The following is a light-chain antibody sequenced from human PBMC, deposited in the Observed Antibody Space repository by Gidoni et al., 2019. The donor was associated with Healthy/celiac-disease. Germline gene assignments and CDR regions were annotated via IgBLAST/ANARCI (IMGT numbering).Light chain of an antibody. CDR2: GAS. V-gene: IGKV3-20*01. CDR3: QQYGSSPIT. Sequence: EIVLTQSPGTLSLSPGERATLSCRASQSVSSSYLAWYQQKPGQAPRLLIYGASSRATGIPDRFSGRGSGTDFTLTISRLEPEDFAVYYCQQYGSSPITFGPGTQVDIK. CDR1: QSVSSSY. J-gene: IGKJ3*01.